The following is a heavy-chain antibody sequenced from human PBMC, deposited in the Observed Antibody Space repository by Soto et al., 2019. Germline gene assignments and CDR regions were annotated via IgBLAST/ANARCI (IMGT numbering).Heavy chain of an antibody. J-gene: IGHJ6*03. CDR2: IYPGDSDT. CDR1: GYSFTSYW. Sequence: PGESRKISCKGSGYSFTSYWIGWVRQMPGKGLEWMGIIYPGDSDTRYSPSFQGQVTISADKSISTAYLQWSSLKASDTAMYYCATNGVDDDYYYYMDVWGKGTTVTVSS. CDR3: ATNGVDDDYYYYMDV. D-gene: IGHD5-12*01. V-gene: IGHV5-51*01.